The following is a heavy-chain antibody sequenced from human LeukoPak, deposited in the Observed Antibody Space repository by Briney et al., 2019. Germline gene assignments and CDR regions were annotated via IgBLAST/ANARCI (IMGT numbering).Heavy chain of an antibody. CDR3: ARLGIAAAALFDY. J-gene: IGHJ4*02. Sequence: SETLSLTCTVSGGSISSYYWSWIRQPPGKGLEWIGYIYTSGSTNYNPSLKSRVTISVDTSKNQFSLKLSSVTAADTAVYYCARLGIAAAALFDYWGQGTLVTVSS. D-gene: IGHD6-13*01. V-gene: IGHV4-4*09. CDR1: GGSISSYY. CDR2: IYTSGST.